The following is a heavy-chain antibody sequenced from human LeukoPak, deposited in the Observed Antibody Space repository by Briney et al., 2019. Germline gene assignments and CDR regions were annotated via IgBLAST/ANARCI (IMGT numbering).Heavy chain of an antibody. CDR1: GFTFSNYG. D-gene: IGHD3-22*01. Sequence: GRSLRLSCAASGFTFSNYGMHWVRQAPGKGLEWVAVIWYDGSNKYYADSVKGRFIISRDNSKNTLYPQMNSLRAEDTAVYYCARDISGYYYFDYWGQGTLVTVSS. J-gene: IGHJ4*02. V-gene: IGHV3-33*01. CDR2: IWYDGSNK. CDR3: ARDISGYYYFDY.